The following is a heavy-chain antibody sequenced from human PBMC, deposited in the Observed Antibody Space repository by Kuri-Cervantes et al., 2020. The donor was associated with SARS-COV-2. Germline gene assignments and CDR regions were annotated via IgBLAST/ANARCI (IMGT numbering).Heavy chain of an antibody. CDR3: ARDPSGYSYGIYYYGMDV. Sequence: SETLSLTCTVSGFSISSYYWSWIRQPPGKGLEWIWYIYYSGSTNYNPSLKSRVTISVDTSKNQFSLKLSSVTAADTAVYYCARDPSGYSYGIYYYGMDVWGQGTTVTVSS. V-gene: IGHV4-59*01. J-gene: IGHJ6*02. D-gene: IGHD5-18*01. CDR2: IYYSGST. CDR1: GFSISSYY.